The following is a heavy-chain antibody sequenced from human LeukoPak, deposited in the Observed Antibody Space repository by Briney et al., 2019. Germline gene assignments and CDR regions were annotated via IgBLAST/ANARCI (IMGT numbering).Heavy chain of an antibody. CDR3: AGLTYCGGDCSVSGY. V-gene: IGHV3-48*03. Sequence: GGSLRLSCAASGFTFSSYEMNWVRQAPGKGLEWVSYISASGSTIYYADSVKGRFTVSRDNSKNTLYLQMNSLRVEDTAVYYCAGLTYCGGDCSVSGYWGQGTLVTVSS. CDR2: ISASGSTI. D-gene: IGHD2-21*02. J-gene: IGHJ4*02. CDR1: GFTFSSYE.